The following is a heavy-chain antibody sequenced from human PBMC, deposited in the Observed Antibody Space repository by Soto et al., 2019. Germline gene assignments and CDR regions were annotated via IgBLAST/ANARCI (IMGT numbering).Heavy chain of an antibody. CDR3: AGAVSDFDVRRYRTSYFDQ. CDR1: GASVSTGVYY. Sequence: SETLSLTRTVSGASVSTGVYYWTWIRQHPGKGLEWIGYIDNTGSAYYNPSLTGRVDISVDTSKNQFSLNLQSLTAADTAFYYCAGAVSDFDVRRYRTSYFDQWGQGILVTVSS. V-gene: IGHV4-31*03. D-gene: IGHD3-10*02. CDR2: IDNTGSA. J-gene: IGHJ4*02.